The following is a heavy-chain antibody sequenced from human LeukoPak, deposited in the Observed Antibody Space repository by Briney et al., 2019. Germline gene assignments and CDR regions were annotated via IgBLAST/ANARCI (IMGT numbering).Heavy chain of an antibody. CDR1: GFTFTSSA. CDR2: IVVGSGNT. J-gene: IGHJ6*02. Sequence: GTSVKVSCKASGFTFTSSAMQWVRQARGQRLEWIGWIVVGSGNTNYAQKFQERVTITRDMSTSTAYMELSSLRSEDTAVYYCAAGSPYYDSSGYPYYYYYGVDVWGQGTTVTVSS. CDR3: AAGSPYYDSSGYPYYYYYGVDV. D-gene: IGHD3-22*01. V-gene: IGHV1-58*02.